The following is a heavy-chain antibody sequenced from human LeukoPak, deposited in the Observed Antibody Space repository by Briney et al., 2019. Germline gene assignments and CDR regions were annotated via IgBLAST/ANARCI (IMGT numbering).Heavy chain of an antibody. CDR2: INPNSGGT. D-gene: IGHD4-17*01. CDR1: GYTFTGYY. Sequence: PRASVKVSCKASGYTFTGYYMHWVRQAPGQGLEWMGWINPNSGGTNYAQKFQGRVTMTRDTSISTAYMELSRLRSDGTAVYYCARERYGATGGWFDPWGQGTLVTVSS. V-gene: IGHV1-2*02. CDR3: ARERYGATGGWFDP. J-gene: IGHJ5*02.